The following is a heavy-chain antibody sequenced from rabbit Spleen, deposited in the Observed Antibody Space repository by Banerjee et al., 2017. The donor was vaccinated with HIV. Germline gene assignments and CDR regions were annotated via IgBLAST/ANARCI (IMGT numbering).Heavy chain of an antibody. V-gene: IGHV1S40*01. CDR2: INAVTGKA. J-gene: IGHJ4*01. Sequence: QSLEESGGGLVQPGASLTLTCTASGFSFSSTDNMCWVRQAPGKGPEWIACINAVTGKAVYATWASGRFTISRTSSTTVTLRMTSLTAADRATYFCARDLVGVIGWNFYLWGPGTLVTVS. D-gene: IGHD1-1*01. CDR1: GFSFSSTDN. CDR3: ARDLVGVIGWNFYL.